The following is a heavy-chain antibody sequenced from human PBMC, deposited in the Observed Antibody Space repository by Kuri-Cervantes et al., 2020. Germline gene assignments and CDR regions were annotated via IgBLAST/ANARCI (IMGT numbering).Heavy chain of an antibody. J-gene: IGHJ4*02. CDR3: AKGFERGYSGYDTLTVASPIDY. D-gene: IGHD5-12*01. CDR2: ISGSGGST. Sequence: GGSLRLSCAASGFTFSSYAMGWVRQAPGKGLEWVSAISGSGGSTYYADSVKGRFTISRDNSKNTLYLQMNSLRAEDTAVYYCAKGFERGYSGYDTLTVASPIDYWGQGTLVTVSS. CDR1: GFTFSSYA. V-gene: IGHV3-23*01.